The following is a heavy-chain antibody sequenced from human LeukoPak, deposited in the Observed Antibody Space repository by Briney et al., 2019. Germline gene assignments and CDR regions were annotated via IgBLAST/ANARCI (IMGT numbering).Heavy chain of an antibody. Sequence: GGSLRLSCVASGFSFTTHAMGWVRQAPGKGLEWVSHISGSGGSTKYSGSVKGRFTISRDNSKNTLYLQMNSLRAEDTAVYYCARNGILTGYGGYWGQGTLVTVSS. CDR2: ISGSGGST. J-gene: IGHJ4*02. D-gene: IGHD3-9*01. CDR1: GFSFTTHA. V-gene: IGHV3-23*01. CDR3: ARNGILTGYGGY.